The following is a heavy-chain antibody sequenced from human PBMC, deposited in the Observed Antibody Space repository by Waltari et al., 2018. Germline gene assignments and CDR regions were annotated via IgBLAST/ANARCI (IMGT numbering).Heavy chain of an antibody. CDR2: INAGNGNT. J-gene: IGHJ6*02. Sequence: QVQLVQSGAEVKKPGASVKVSCKASGYTFTSYAMHWVRQAPGQRLEWMGWINAGNGNTKYSQKFQGRVTITRDTSASTAYMELSSLRSEDTAVYYCARGSRSVVATTNYGMDVWGQGTTVTVSS. CDR1: GYTFTSYA. D-gene: IGHD5-12*01. V-gene: IGHV1-3*01. CDR3: ARGSRSVVATTNYGMDV.